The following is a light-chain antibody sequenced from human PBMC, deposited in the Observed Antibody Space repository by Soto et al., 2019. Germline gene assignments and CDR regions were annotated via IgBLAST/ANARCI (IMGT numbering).Light chain of an antibody. CDR2: KAT. V-gene: IGKV1-5*03. J-gene: IGKJ2*01. CDR3: QQYNDFQFT. Sequence: DIQMTQSPSTLSASVGDGVTITYRASQSIGSWLAWYQQKPGKAPKLLIYKATNLQGGVPSRFSGSGSGTDFSLTISRVQPVDSATYFCQQYNDFQFTFGPGTKLEI. CDR1: QSIGSW.